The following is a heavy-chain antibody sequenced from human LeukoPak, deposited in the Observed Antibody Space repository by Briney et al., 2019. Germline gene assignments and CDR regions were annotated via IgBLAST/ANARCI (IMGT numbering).Heavy chain of an antibody. D-gene: IGHD5-24*01. Sequence: GGSLRLSCAASGFTFTGHNMNWVRQATGKGLEWVGWINQDESDKQYVDSVKGRFTSSRDNAKNTLYLQMNSLRAEDTAVYYCARQDGYWGQGTLVTVSS. V-gene: IGHV3-7*01. CDR2: INQDESDK. J-gene: IGHJ4*02. CDR3: ARQDGY. CDR1: GFTFTGHN.